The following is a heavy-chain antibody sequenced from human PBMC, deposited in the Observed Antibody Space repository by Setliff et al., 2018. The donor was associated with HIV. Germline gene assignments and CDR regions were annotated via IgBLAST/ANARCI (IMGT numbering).Heavy chain of an antibody. V-gene: IGHV5-51*01. CDR2: IYPGDSDI. D-gene: IGHD6-19*01. J-gene: IGHJ6*03. CDR1: GYTFTNYW. Sequence: GESLTISCEASGYTFTNYWIGWVRQMPGKGLEWMGIIYPGDSDIMYSPSFQGQVTISADKSITTAYLQWSSLKASDTAIYYCVRHRSAVAGTRIGYCYYMDVWGKGTTVTVSS. CDR3: VRHRSAVAGTRIGYCYYMDV.